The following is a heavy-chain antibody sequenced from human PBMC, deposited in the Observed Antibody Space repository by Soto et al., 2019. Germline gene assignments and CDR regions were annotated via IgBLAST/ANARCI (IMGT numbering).Heavy chain of an antibody. CDR1: GGSVSSGSYY. CDR3: ARDGRLTYYYGSGSSDAFDI. V-gene: IGHV4-61*01. J-gene: IGHJ3*02. D-gene: IGHD3-10*01. CDR2: IYYSGST. Sequence: LSLTCTVSGGSVSSGSYYLSWIRQPPWKGLEWIGYIYYSGSTNYNPSLKSRVTISVDTSKNQFSLKLSSVTAADTAVYYCARDGRLTYYYGSGSSDAFDIWGQGTMVTVSS.